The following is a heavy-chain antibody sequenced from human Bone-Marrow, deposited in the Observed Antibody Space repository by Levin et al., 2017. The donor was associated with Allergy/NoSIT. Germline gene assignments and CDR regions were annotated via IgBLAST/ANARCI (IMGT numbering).Heavy chain of an antibody. D-gene: IGHD1-1*01. CDR1: GFTSGNFA. V-gene: IGHV3-23*01. CDR3: AKMEQQLVQGTFQE. J-gene: IGHJ1*01. Sequence: GASVKVSCAASGFTSGNFAMSWVRQIPGKGLEWVSSIRGSGSATYYAESVRGRFTIYRDESKNTLYLQMNNLRAGDTALYYCAKMEQQLVQGTFQEWGQGTLVTVSS. CDR2: IRGSGSAT.